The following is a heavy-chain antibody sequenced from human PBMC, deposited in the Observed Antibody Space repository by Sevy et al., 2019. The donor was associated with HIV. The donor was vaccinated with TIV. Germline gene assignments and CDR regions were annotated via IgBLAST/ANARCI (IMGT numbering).Heavy chain of an antibody. Sequence: GGSLRLSCAASGFTFSRYAMHWVRQAPGKGLEWVAVILYDGSTKYYTDSVKGRFTISRDNSKNTLYLQMNSLKVEDTVVYYGARVKGAYSFGYYGMDVWGQGTTVTVSS. V-gene: IGHV3-30-3*01. CDR1: GFTFSRYA. CDR2: ILYDGSTK. D-gene: IGHD5-18*01. J-gene: IGHJ6*02. CDR3: ARVKGAYSFGYYGMDV.